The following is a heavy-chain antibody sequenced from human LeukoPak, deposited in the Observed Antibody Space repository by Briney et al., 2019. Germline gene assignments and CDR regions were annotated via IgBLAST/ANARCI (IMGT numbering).Heavy chain of an antibody. Sequence: SETLSLTCAVSGGSISASSYYWSWIRQPPWKGLEWIGYIYYSGSTNYNPSLKSRVTISVDTSKNQFSLKLSSVTAPDTAVYYCARQVGQMRFDPWGQGTLVTVSS. CDR3: ARQVGQMRFDP. CDR1: GGSISASSYY. CDR2: IYYSGST. V-gene: IGHV4-61*05. D-gene: IGHD1-26*01. J-gene: IGHJ5*02.